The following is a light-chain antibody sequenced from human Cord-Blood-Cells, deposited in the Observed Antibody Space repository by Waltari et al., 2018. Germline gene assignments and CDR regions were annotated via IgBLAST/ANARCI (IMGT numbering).Light chain of an antibody. CDR3: CSYAGSSTFYVV. J-gene: IGLJ2*01. V-gene: IGLV2-23*03. Sequence: QSALTQPASVSGSPGQSITISCTGTSSDVGSYNLVSWYQQHPGKAPKLMIYEGSKRPSGFFNRFSGSKSGNTASLTISGLQAEDEADYYCCSYAGSSTFYVVFGGGTKLTVL. CDR1: SSDVGSYNL. CDR2: EGS.